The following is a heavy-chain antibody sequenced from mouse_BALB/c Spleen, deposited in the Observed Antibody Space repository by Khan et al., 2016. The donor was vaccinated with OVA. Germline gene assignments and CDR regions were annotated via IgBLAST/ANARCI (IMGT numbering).Heavy chain of an antibody. D-gene: IGHD2-14*01. CDR2: IYPGDGDT. CDR1: GYTFTSYW. CDR3: ARYRYDYFDY. J-gene: IGHJ2*01. V-gene: IGHV1-87*01. Sequence: QVQLKQSGAELARPGASVKLSCKASGYTFTSYWMQWVKQRPGQGLEWIGTIYPGDGDTRYTQKFKGKATLTADKSSSTAYMQLSILASEDSAVYSCARYRYDYFDYWGQGTTLTVSS.